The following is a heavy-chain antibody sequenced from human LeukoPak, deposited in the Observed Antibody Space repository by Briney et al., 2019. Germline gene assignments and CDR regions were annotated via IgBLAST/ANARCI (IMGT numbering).Heavy chain of an antibody. CDR1: GGSISSYY. D-gene: IGHD2-15*01. Sequence: SETLSLTCTVSGGSISSYYWSWIRQPPGKGLEWIGYIYYSGSTNYNPSLKSRVTISVDTSKNQFSLKLSSVTAADTAVYYCARVPVVVVAATSGYYYGMDVWGQGTTVTVSS. CDR3: ARVPVVVVAATSGYYYGMDV. J-gene: IGHJ6*02. CDR2: IYYSGST. V-gene: IGHV4-59*01.